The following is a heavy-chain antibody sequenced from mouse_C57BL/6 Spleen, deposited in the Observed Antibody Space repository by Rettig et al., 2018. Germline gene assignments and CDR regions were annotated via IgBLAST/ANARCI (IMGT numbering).Heavy chain of an antibody. D-gene: IGHD2-3*01. J-gene: IGHJ2*01. V-gene: IGHV5-17*01. CDR3: ARDGYYVLDY. Sequence: SGGGLVKPGGSLKLSCAASGFTFSDCGMHWVRQAPEKGLEWVAYISSGSSTIYYADTAKGRFTISRDNAKNTLFLQMTSLRSEDTAMYYCARDGYYVLDYWG. CDR1: GFTFSDCG. CDR2: ISSGSSTI.